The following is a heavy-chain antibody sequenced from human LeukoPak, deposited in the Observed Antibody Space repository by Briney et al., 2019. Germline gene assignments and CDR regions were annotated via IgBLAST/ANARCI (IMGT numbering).Heavy chain of an antibody. J-gene: IGHJ6*02. Sequence: GGSLRLSCAASGFTFSSYSMNWVRQAPGKGLEWVSSISSSSYIYYADSVKGRFTISRDNAKNSLYLQMNSLRAEDTAVYYCARGPYDILTGPRHYYYYGMDVWGQGTTVTVSS. D-gene: IGHD3-9*01. V-gene: IGHV3-21*01. CDR1: GFTFSSYS. CDR2: ISSSSYI. CDR3: ARGPYDILTGPRHYYYYGMDV.